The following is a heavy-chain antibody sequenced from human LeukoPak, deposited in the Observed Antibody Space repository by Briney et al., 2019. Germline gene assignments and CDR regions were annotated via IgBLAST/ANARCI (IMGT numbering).Heavy chain of an antibody. J-gene: IGHJ5*02. Sequence: SETLSLTCTVSGGSISSSSYYWGWIRQPPGKGLEWIGSIYYSGSTYYNPSLKSRVTISVDTSKNQFSLKLSSVTAADTAVYYCARLLRVGYCSTTTCNWFDPWGQGTLVTVSS. CDR2: IYYSGST. V-gene: IGHV4-39*07. CDR1: GGSISSSSYY. CDR3: ARLLRVGYCSTTTCNWFDP. D-gene: IGHD2-2*03.